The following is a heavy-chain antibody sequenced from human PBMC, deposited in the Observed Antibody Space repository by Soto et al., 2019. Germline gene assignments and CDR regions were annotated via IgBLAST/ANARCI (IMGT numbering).Heavy chain of an antibody. J-gene: IGHJ5*02. CDR2: IAYDGGNI. D-gene: IGHD3-9*01. CDR3: ARDGPDNGVLTGHYNWFDP. CDR1: GFTFSNYA. Sequence: GGSLRLSCAASGFTFSNYAMHWVRQTPGKGLEWVAAIAYDGGNIYYADFVKGRFSISRDNSKNTLYLQINSLRPEDTAVYHCARDGPDNGVLTGHYNWFDPWGQGTLVTVSS. V-gene: IGHV3-30-3*01.